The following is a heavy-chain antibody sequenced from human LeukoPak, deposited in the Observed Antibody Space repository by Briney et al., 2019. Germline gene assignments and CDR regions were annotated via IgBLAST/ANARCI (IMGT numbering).Heavy chain of an antibody. CDR2: INPSAVSA. CDR1: GYTFTTYF. J-gene: IGHJ4*02. Sequence: ASVKVSCKASGYTFTTYFMHWLRHAPGQGLESRGIINPSAVSANYAQKFLGRVTMTRDTSTSTVYVELSSLRSEDTPVYYCARGVGTYQTYFDYWGQGTLVPVSS. V-gene: IGHV1-46*01. CDR3: ARGVGTYQTYFDY. D-gene: IGHD1-14*01.